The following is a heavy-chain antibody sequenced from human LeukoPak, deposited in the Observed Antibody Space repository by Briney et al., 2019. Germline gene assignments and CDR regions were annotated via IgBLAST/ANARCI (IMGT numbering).Heavy chain of an antibody. J-gene: IGHJ6*04. D-gene: IGHD3-10*02. V-gene: IGHV3-48*04. CDR2: ISASGSTI. CDR1: GFTFSSYS. CDR3: AELGITMIGGV. Sequence: GGSLRLSCAASGFTFSSYSMNWVRQAPGKGLEGVSYISASGSTIYYADSVKGRFTISRDNAKNSLYLQMNSLRAEDTAVYYCAELGITMIGGVWGKGTTVTISS.